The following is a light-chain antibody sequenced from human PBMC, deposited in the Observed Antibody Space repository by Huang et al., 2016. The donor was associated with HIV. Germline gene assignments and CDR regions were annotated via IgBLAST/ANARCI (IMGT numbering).Light chain of an antibody. Sequence: EIVLTQSPGILSLSPGERATLSCRASQTISSSYLAWYQQKPGQAPRLLIYGTSTRANDIPDRFIGSGSGADFTLTINTLEPEDFAAYYCQQYGTPLHTFGQGTKLEI. CDR3: QQYGTPLHT. CDR2: GTS. CDR1: QTISSSY. J-gene: IGKJ2*01. V-gene: IGKV3-20*01.